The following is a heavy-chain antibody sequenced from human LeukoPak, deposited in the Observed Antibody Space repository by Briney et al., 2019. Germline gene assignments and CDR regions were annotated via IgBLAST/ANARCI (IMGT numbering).Heavy chain of an antibody. CDR3: ATSEMATIYYFDY. V-gene: IGHV1-69*05. CDR2: VIPIFGTA. Sequence: SVKVSCKASGYTFTSYYMHWVRQAPGQGLEWMGRVIPIFGTANYAQKFQGRVTITTDESTSTAYMELSSLRPEDTAVYYCATSEMATIYYFDYWGQGTLVTVSS. CDR1: GYTFTSYY. D-gene: IGHD5-24*01. J-gene: IGHJ4*02.